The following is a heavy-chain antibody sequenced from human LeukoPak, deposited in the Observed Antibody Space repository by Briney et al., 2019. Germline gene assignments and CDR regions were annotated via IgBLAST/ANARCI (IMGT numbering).Heavy chain of an antibody. V-gene: IGHV3-23*01. D-gene: IGHD1-7*01. CDR1: GYTFTGYY. CDR2: ISGSGGST. Sequence: SCKASGYTFTGYYMHWVRQAPGKGLEWVSAISGSGGSTYYADSVKGRFTISRDNSKNTLYLQMNSLRAEDTAVYYCAKGVTGTRVYYYMDVWGKGTTVTVSS. CDR3: AKGVTGTRVYYYMDV. J-gene: IGHJ6*03.